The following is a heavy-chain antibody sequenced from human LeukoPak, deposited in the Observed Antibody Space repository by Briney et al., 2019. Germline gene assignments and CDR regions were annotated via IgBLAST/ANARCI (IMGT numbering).Heavy chain of an antibody. Sequence: GRSLRLSCAASGFTANNNYMSWVRQAPGKGLEWVSVIYSSGSTYYADSVKGRFTISRDISKNSLYLQMTSLRAEDTAVYYCARDLGYYASSANWGQGTLVTVSS. CDR2: IYSSGST. V-gene: IGHV3-53*01. CDR3: ARDLGYYASSAN. D-gene: IGHD3-22*01. CDR1: GFTANNNY. J-gene: IGHJ4*02.